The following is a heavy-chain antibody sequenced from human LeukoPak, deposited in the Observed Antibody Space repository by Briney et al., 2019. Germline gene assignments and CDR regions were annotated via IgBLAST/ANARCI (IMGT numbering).Heavy chain of an antibody. D-gene: IGHD2/OR15-2a*01. CDR2: INSRGDNT. CDR1: GVIISSYA. Sequence: PGGSLRLSCAASGVIISSYAMSWVRQAPGKGLEWVSAINSRGDNTYYADFVKGRFTISRDNSKSTVYLQMNSLRTEDTAVYYCAKDRVSPGFNWFDPWGQGTLVTVSS. CDR3: AKDRVSPGFNWFDP. J-gene: IGHJ5*02. V-gene: IGHV3-23*01.